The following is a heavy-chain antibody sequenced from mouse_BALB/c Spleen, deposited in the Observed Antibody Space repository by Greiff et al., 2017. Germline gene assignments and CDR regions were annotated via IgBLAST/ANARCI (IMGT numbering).Heavy chain of an antibody. CDR2: ISYSGST. D-gene: IGHD4-1*01. J-gene: IGHJ4*01. Sequence: EVQLVESGPSLVKPSQTLSLTCSVTGDSITSGYWNWIRKFPGNKLEYMGYISYSGSTYYNPSLKSRISITRDTSKNQYYLQLNSVTTEDTATYYCARYKWDNYAMDYWGQGTSVTVSS. CDR3: ARYKWDNYAMDY. CDR1: GDSITSGY. V-gene: IGHV3-8*02.